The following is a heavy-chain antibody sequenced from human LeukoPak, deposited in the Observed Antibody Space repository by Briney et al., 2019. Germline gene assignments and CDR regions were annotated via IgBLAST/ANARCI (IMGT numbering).Heavy chain of an antibody. J-gene: IGHJ4*02. V-gene: IGHV3-74*01. CDR2: INRDGSST. CDR1: GFTFSSYW. CDR3: ARVVAGNFDY. D-gene: IGHD6-19*01. Sequence: PGGSLRLSCAASGFTFSSYWMHWVRQAPGKGLVWVSRINRDGSSTSYADSVKGRFTISRDNAKNTLYLQMNSLRAEDTAVYYCARVVAGNFDYWGQGTLVTVSS.